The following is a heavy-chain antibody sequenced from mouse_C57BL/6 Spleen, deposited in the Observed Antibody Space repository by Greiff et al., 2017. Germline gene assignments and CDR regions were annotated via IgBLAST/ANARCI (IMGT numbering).Heavy chain of an antibody. CDR2: IYPGSGST. CDR1: GYTFTSYW. CDR3: ASAYYSNPDYYFDY. Sequence: QVQLQQPGAELVKPGASVKMSCKASGYTFTSYWITWVKQRPGQGLEWIGDIYPGSGSTNYNEKFKSKATLTVDTSSSTAYMQLRSLTSEDSAVYYCASAYYSNPDYYFDYWGQGTTLTVSS. V-gene: IGHV1-55*01. D-gene: IGHD2-5*01. J-gene: IGHJ2*01.